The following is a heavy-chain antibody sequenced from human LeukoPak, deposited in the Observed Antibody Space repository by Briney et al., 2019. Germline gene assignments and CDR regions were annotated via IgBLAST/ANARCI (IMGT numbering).Heavy chain of an antibody. CDR3: ARDLGNDYDFWSGYYTFDY. Sequence: GGSLRLSCAASGFTFSNFAMNWVRQAPGKGLEWVSSIRGGGANPHYADSVKGRFTISRDNAKNTLYLQMNSLRAEDTAVYYCARDLGNDYDFWSGYYTFDYWGQGTLVTVSS. V-gene: IGHV3-23*01. CDR1: GFTFSNFA. CDR2: IRGGGANP. D-gene: IGHD3-3*01. J-gene: IGHJ4*02.